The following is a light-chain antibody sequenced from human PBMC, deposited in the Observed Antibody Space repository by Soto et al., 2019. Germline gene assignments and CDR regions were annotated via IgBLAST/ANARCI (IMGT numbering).Light chain of an antibody. Sequence: IKVTQSPSSLSASIGDTVTISCRASQGIATGLAWYQQKPGAPPKLLIYDASTLERGIPSRFSGRGSGTHFILTINNLQPEDFATYYCQQFNSLFGQGTRLEI. J-gene: IGKJ5*01. CDR3: QQFNSL. V-gene: IGKV1-13*02. CDR2: DAS. CDR1: QGIATG.